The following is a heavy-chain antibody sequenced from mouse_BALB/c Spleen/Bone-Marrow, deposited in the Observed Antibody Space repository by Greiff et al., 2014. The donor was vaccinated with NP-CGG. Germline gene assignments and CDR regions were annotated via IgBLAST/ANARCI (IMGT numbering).Heavy chain of an antibody. CDR3: TIRYYAMDY. CDR1: GYTFTRYT. V-gene: IGHV1-4*01. D-gene: IGHD1-1*01. Sequence: VQGVESGAELARPGASVKMSCQASGYTFTRYTMHWEKKRPGQGLEWIGYIIPNSGYSNYNQKFKGKATLTADKSSSTAYMQLSSLTSEDSAVYYCTIRYYAMDYWGQGTSVTVSS. CDR2: IIPNSGYS. J-gene: IGHJ4*01.